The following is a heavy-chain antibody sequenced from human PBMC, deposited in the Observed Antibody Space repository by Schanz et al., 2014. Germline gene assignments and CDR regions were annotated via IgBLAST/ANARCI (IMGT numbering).Heavy chain of an antibody. CDR1: GFTFTTYA. J-gene: IGHJ6*03. Sequence: EVQLLESGGGLVQPGGSLRLSCASSGFTFTTYAMSWVRQAPGKGLEWVSSSSSGGGSTYYADSVKGRFTISRDNSKNTLYLQMKSLRAEDTAVYYCARVKYCTITRCYRTETEGIYYMDVWGKGTTXTVSS. CDR3: ARVKYCTITRCYRTETEGIYYMDV. D-gene: IGHD2-2*01. V-gene: IGHV3-23*01. CDR2: SSSGGGST.